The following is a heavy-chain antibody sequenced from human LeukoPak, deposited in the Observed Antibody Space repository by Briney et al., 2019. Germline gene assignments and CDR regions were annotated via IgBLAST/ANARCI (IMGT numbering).Heavy chain of an antibody. J-gene: IGHJ4*02. D-gene: IGHD2-21*02. CDR3: TTVPLSRCSSGDCFPTFDN. V-gene: IGHV3-11*05. CDR1: GFIFSDCY. Sequence: PGGSLRLSCAASGFIFSDCYMNWLRQAPEKGLEWVSYISSSSSQTKYADSVKGRFTISRDNARNSLFLKMDSLRAEDTATYNCTTVPLSRCSSGDCFPTFDNWGQGTLVTVSS. CDR2: ISSSSSQT.